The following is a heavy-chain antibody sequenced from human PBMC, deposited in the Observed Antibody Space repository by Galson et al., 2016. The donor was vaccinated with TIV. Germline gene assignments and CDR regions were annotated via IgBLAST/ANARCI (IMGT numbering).Heavy chain of an antibody. V-gene: IGHV3-49*03. CDR2: ITSKTYGATT. D-gene: IGHD1-1*01. CDR3: TRTAMGSTRNAFDI. CDR1: GFTFGHYA. J-gene: IGHJ3*02. Sequence: LRLSCAASGFTFGHYAVNWFRQAPGKGLAWVGFITSKTYGATTEYAASVKGRFTISRDDSRNIAYLQMNSLKTEDTAVYYCTRTAMGSTRNAFDIWGQGTVVTVSS.